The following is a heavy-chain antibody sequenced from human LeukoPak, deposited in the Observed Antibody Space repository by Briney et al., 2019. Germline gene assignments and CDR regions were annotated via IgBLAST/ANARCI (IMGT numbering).Heavy chain of an antibody. V-gene: IGHV4-4*02. CDR1: GGSISSSNW. Sequence: SETLSLTCAVSGGSISSSNWWSWVRHPPGKGLEWIGEIYHSVSTNYNPSLKSRVTISVDKSKNQFSLKLSSVTAADTAVYYCARRVGYYYYYMDVWGKGTTVTVSS. J-gene: IGHJ6*03. CDR2: IYHSVST. CDR3: ARRVGYYYYYMDV.